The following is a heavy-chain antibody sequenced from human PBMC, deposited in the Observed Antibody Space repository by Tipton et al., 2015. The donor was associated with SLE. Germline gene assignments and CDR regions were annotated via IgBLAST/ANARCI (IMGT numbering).Heavy chain of an antibody. CDR1: GFTFSSYA. Sequence: GSLRLSCAASGFTFSSYAMIWVRQAPGKGLEWVANIKQDGSEKYYVDSVKGRFTISRDNAKNSLYLQMNSLRAEDTAVYYCARARSLITGTTGGTFDYWGQGPLVNVSS. V-gene: IGHV3-7*03. J-gene: IGHJ4*02. CDR3: ARARSLITGTTGGTFDY. CDR2: IKQDGSEK. D-gene: IGHD1-20*01.